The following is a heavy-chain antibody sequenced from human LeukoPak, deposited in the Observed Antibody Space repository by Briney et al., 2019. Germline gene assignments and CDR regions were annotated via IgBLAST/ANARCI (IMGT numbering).Heavy chain of an antibody. CDR2: IRYDGSNK. J-gene: IGHJ4*02. Sequence: GGSLRLSCAASGFTFSSYGMHWVRQAPGKGLEWVAFIRYDGSNKYYADSVKGRFTISRDNSKNTLYLQMNSLRAEDTAVYYCARGGGPTVTTQSSIDYWGQGTLVTVSS. CDR1: GFTFSSYG. CDR3: ARGGGPTVTTQSSIDY. D-gene: IGHD4-17*01. V-gene: IGHV3-30*02.